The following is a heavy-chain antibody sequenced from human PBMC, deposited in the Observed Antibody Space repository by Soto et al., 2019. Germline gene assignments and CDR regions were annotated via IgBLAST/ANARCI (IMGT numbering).Heavy chain of an antibody. CDR2: ISGSGGST. D-gene: IGHD2-2*01. CDR3: AKDPGARYCSSTSCYMGDYYYYGMDV. J-gene: IGHJ6*02. V-gene: IGHV3-23*01. Sequence: GGSLRLSCAASGFTFSSYAMSWVRQAPGKGLEWVSAISGSGGSTYYADSVKGRFTISRDNSKNTLYLQMNSLRAEDTAVYYCAKDPGARYCSSTSCYMGDYYYYGMDVWGQGTTVTVYS. CDR1: GFTFSSYA.